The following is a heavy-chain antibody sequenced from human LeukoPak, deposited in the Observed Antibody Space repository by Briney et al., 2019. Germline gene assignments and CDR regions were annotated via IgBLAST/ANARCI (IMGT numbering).Heavy chain of an antibody. J-gene: IGHJ4*02. CDR1: GYTFTGYY. V-gene: IGHV1-69*02. D-gene: IGHD3-16*02. Sequence: AASVKVSCKASGYTFTGYYMHWVRQAPGQGLEWMGRIIPILGIANYAQKFQGRVTITADKSTSTAYMELSSLRSEDTAVYYCARLKLPEYDYVWGSYPEDWGQGTLVTVSS. CDR3: ARLKLPEYDYVWGSYPED. CDR2: IIPILGIA.